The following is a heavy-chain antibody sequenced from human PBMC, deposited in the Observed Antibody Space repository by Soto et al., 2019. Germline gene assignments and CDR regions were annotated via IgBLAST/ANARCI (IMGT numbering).Heavy chain of an antibody. CDR1: GGTFSSYT. V-gene: IGHV1-69*02. J-gene: IGHJ6*03. D-gene: IGHD6-13*01. Sequence: ASVKVSCKASGGTFSSYTISWVRQAPGQGLEWMGRIIPILGIANYAQKFQGRVTITADKSTSTAYMELSSLRSEDTAVYYCGRRIRWGSLYFHHLDVRGKGTTVTVSS. CDR2: IIPILGIA. CDR3: GRRIRWGSLYFHHLDV.